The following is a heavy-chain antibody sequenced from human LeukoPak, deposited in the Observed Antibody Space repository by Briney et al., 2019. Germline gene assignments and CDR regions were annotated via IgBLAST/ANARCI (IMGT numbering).Heavy chain of an antibody. CDR3: ARAAGGNVAAASFDY. V-gene: IGHV3-23*01. Sequence: GGSLRLSCAASGFIFTSNRMNWVRQAPGKGLEWVSIISGGGSSTNYANSVEGRFTISRDNSRNTLYLQINSLRAEDTAVYYCARAAGGNVAAASFDYWGQGTLLTVSS. J-gene: IGHJ4*02. CDR1: GFIFTSNR. CDR2: ISGGGSST. D-gene: IGHD6-13*01.